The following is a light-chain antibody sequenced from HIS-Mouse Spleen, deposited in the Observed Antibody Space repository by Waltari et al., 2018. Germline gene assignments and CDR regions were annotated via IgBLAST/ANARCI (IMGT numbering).Light chain of an antibody. J-gene: IGLJ1*01. Sequence: QSALTQPRSVSGSPGQLVTISCTGTSSDVGSYVSWYQQHPGKAPKLLIYEGSKRPSGVSNRFSGSKSGNTASLTISGLQAEDEADYYCCSYAGSSTYVFGTGTKVTVL. CDR1: SSDVGSY. CDR2: EGS. V-gene: IGLV2-23*01. CDR3: CSYAGSSTYV.